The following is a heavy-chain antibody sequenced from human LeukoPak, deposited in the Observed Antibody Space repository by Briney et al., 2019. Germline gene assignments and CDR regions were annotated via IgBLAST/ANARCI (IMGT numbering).Heavy chain of an antibody. CDR2: IYYSGST. D-gene: IGHD3-3*01. CDR3: ARDRGNYDFWSGFDAGYMGV. J-gene: IGHJ6*03. Sequence: SETLSLTCTVSGGSISSYYWSWIRQPPGKGLEWIGYIYYSGSTNYNPSLKSRVTISVDTSKNQFSLKLSSVTAADTAVYYCARDRGNYDFWSGFDAGYMGVWGKGTTVTVSS. V-gene: IGHV4-59*01. CDR1: GGSISSYY.